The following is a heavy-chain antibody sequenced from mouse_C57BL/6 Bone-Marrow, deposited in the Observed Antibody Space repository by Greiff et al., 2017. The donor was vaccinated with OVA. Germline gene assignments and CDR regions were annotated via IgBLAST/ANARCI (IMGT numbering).Heavy chain of an antibody. V-gene: IGHV1-52*01. J-gene: IGHJ1*03. CDR1: GYTFTSYW. D-gene: IGHD2-3*01. CDR3: AREPDGYYLHWYFDV. CDR2: IDPSDSET. Sequence: QVQLQQPGAELVRPGSSVKLSCKASGYTFTSYWMHWVKQRPIQGLEWIGNIDPSDSETHYNQKFKDKATLTVDKSSSTAYMQLSSLTSDDSAVYYCAREPDGYYLHWYFDVWGTGTTVTVSS.